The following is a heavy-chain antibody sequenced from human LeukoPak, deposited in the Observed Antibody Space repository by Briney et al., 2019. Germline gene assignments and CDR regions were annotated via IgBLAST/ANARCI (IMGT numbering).Heavy chain of an antibody. Sequence: KPGGSLRLSCAASGFTFNDYTMTWVRQAPGKGLEWVSSITGDCNYIFYADSVKGRFTISRDNAQNSLFLELNSLRGEDTAVYYCARERNFYYFDNWGQGALVTVSS. CDR3: ARERNFYYFDN. D-gene: IGHD3-3*01. CDR2: ITGDCNYI. V-gene: IGHV3-21*01. CDR1: GFTFNDYT. J-gene: IGHJ4*02.